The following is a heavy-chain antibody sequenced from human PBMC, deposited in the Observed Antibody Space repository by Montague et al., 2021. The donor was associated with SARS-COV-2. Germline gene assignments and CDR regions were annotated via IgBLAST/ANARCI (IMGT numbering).Heavy chain of an antibody. J-gene: IGHJ6*02. CDR3: ATEYRMYGFDF. V-gene: IGHV4-30-2*06. Sequence: TLSLTCVVSGYSVSSGDYSWCLLRPSPGKLLEWVGYIYQSGSSYYPPSLKSRATISIDTSNNHSSLHLTSMAAADTGLYYCATEYRMYGFDFWGQGTTVTVSS. D-gene: IGHD2-8*02. CDR1: GYSVSSGDYS. CDR2: IYQSGSS.